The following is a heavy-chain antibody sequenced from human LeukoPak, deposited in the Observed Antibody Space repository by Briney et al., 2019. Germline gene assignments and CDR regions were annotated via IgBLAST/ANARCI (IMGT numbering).Heavy chain of an antibody. Sequence: GGSLPLFRGASGFLLCCYWMHWVPPAPGKGLVWVSCINRDWSSTNYADSVKGRFTISRDNAKNTLYLQMDSLRAEDTAIYYCARDHSSSLYNFDYWGQGTLVTVSS. CDR3: ARDHSSSLYNFDY. CDR2: INRDWSST. V-gene: IGHV3-74*01. J-gene: IGHJ4*02. CDR1: GFLLCCYW. D-gene: IGHD6-13*01.